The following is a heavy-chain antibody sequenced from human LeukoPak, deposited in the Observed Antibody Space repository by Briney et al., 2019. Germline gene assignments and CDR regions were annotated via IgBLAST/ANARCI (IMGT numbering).Heavy chain of an antibody. CDR2: VCGSGGST. CDR1: GFTFGSFA. D-gene: IGHD3-16*01. V-gene: IGHV3-23*01. CDR3: AKSRRQRGTYLDY. Sequence: GGSLRLSCAASGFTFGSFAMTWVRQAPGKGLEWVSSVCGSGGSTYYADSVKGRFTISRDNSKNTLYLQMKSVRAEDTAVYFCAKSRRQRGTYLDYWGEGTRVTASS. J-gene: IGHJ4*02.